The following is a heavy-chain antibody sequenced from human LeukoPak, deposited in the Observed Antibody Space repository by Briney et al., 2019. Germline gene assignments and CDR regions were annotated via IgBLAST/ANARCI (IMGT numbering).Heavy chain of an antibody. CDR1: GGSISSYY. V-gene: IGHV4-59*01. CDR3: AREGTATSHDAFDI. J-gene: IGHJ3*02. CDR2: IYYSGST. D-gene: IGHD6-25*01. Sequence: SETLSLTCTVSGGSISSYYWSWIRQPPGKGLEWIGYIYYSGSTNYNPSLKSRVTISVDTSKNQFSLKLSSVTAADTAVYYCAREGTATSHDAFDIWGQGTMVTVSS.